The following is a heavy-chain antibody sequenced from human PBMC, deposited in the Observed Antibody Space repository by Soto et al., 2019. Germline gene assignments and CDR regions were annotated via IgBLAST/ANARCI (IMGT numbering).Heavy chain of an antibody. V-gene: IGHV1-69*08. CDR1: GTIFSSYT. CDR3: ARGLGGRMDG. J-gene: IGHJ6*02. D-gene: IGHD3-16*01. Sequence: QVQLVQSGAEVKKPGSSVRVSCKASGTIFSSYTISWVRQAPGQGLEWMGRIIPILGETNSAQKFQGRVTLTADKSTNTAYMELNSLRLDDTAVYYCARGLGGRMDGWGQGTTVTVSS. CDR2: IIPILGET.